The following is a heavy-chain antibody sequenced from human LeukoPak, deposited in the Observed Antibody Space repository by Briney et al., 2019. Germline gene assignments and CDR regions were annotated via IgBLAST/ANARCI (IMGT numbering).Heavy chain of an antibody. V-gene: IGHV4-34*01. D-gene: IGHD3-9*01. Sequence: PSETLSLTCAVYGGSFSGYYWSWIRQPPGKGLEWIQEINHSGSTNYSPSLKSLVTISVDTSKNQFSLKLSSVTAADASVYYCARVMVTRYFDWLLGSLGQGTLVTVSS. CDR3: ARVMVTRYFDWLLGS. J-gene: IGHJ5*02. CDR1: GGSFSGYY. CDR2: INHSGST.